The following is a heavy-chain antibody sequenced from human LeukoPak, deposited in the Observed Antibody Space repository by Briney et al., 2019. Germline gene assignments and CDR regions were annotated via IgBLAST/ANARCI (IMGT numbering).Heavy chain of an antibody. CDR3: ARDNGDNLDY. CDR1: GGSISSGVYC. J-gene: IGHJ4*02. D-gene: IGHD4-17*01. Sequence: PSQSLSLTCTVSGGSISSGVYCWSWIRQRPGEGLQWIGYICSSGSAYYNPSLKSRVTMSIDTSNNQFSLKLSSVTAADTAVYYCARDNGDNLDYWGQGTLVTVSS. CDR2: ICSSGSA. V-gene: IGHV4-31*03.